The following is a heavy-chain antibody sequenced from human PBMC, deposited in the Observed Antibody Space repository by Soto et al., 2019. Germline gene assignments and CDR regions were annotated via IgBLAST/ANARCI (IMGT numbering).Heavy chain of an antibody. Sequence: SETLSLTCTVSGGSISSSSYYWGWIRQPPGKGLEWIGSIYYSGSTYYNPSLKSRVTISVDTSKNQFSLKLSSVTAADTAVYYCARLMIVVVIPDYWGQGTLVTVSS. CDR3: ARLMIVVVIPDY. CDR2: IYYSGST. J-gene: IGHJ4*02. CDR1: GGSISSSSYY. V-gene: IGHV4-39*01. D-gene: IGHD3-22*01.